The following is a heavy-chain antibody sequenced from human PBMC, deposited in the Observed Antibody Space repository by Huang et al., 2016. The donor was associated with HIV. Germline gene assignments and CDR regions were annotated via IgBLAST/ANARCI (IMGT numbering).Heavy chain of an antibody. V-gene: IGHV1-69*01. CDR2: ILPIFGTT. J-gene: IGHJ4*02. CDR1: GGSFSTHV. CDR3: ARESNIVVVPHTIKFFDY. D-gene: IGHD2-2*01. Sequence: QVQLVQSGAEVTTPGSSVKVSCKASGGSFSTHVFSWVRQGPGQGLEWMGGILPIFGTTNYAQKVQGRVTITADESTGTAYLELSSLRSEDTAVYFCARESNIVVVPHTIKFFDYWGQGTLVTVSS.